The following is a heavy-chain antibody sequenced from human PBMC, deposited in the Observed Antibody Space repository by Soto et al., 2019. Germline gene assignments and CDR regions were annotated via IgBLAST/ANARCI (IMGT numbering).Heavy chain of an antibody. CDR3: VRAVVVPAAMDV. V-gene: IGHV3-64D*06. Sequence: EESRRLSCRASGFTFSSYAMLWVRQAPGKGLEYVSAISSNGGSTYYAASVKGRFTISRDNSKNTLYLQMSSLRAEDTAVYYCVRAVVVPAAMDVWGQGTTVTVSS. J-gene: IGHJ6*02. CDR2: ISSNGGST. CDR1: GFTFSSYA. D-gene: IGHD2-2*01.